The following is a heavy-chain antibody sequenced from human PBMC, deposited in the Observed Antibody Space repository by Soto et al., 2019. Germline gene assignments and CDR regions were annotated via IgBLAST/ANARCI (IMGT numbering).Heavy chain of an antibody. D-gene: IGHD2-2*01. CDR2: ISGFNGNT. V-gene: IGHV1-18*04. CDR1: GFTFTTYG. Sequence: ASVKVSCKASGFTFTTYGFSWVRQAPGQGLEWMGWISGFNGNTNYARKFQGRVTMTRDTSTSTVYMEMRSLTSDDTAMYYCARAARYCSTTSCFAFFYWFDPWGQGTQVTVSS. J-gene: IGHJ5*02. CDR3: ARAARYCSTTSCFAFFYWFDP.